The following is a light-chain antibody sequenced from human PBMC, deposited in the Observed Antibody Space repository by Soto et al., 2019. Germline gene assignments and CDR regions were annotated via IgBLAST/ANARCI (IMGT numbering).Light chain of an antibody. Sequence: DIQMTQSPSTLSASVGDRVTITCRASQSISSWLAWYQQKPGKAPKLLIYDASSLESGVPSRFSGSGSGTEFTLTISSLQTDDSATYYCQHLRTFGQGTKVDIK. CDR2: DAS. J-gene: IGKJ1*01. CDR1: QSISSW. V-gene: IGKV1-5*01. CDR3: QHLRT.